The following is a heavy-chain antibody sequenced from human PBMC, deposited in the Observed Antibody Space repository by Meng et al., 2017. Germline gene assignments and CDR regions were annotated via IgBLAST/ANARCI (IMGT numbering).Heavy chain of an antibody. CDR3: ARGLTYYYDSSGYPDAFDI. J-gene: IGHJ3*02. D-gene: IGHD3-22*01. V-gene: IGHV3-21*04. CDR1: GFTFSSYS. Sequence: GESLKISCAASGFTFSSYSMNWVRQAPGKGLEWVSSISSSSSYIYYADSVKGRFTISRDNAKNSLYLQMNSLRAEDTAVYYCARGLTYYYDSSGYPDAFDIWGQGTMVTVSS. CDR2: ISSSSSYI.